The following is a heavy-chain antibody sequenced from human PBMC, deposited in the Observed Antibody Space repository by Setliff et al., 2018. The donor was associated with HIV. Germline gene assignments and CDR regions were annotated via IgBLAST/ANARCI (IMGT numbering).Heavy chain of an antibody. D-gene: IGHD1-20*01. CDR2: IQYDESNK. J-gene: IGHJ6*03. CDR3: AKSFNSGPTNWNIDV. V-gene: IGHV3-30*02. CDR1: GLTFSRYG. Sequence: LSCAVSGLTFSRYGFHWVRQVPGKGLDWVTFIQYDESNKYYGDSVRGRFTISRDNSKDTLYLQMNSLRSEDTAAYSCAKSFNSGPTNWNIDVWGTGTTVTVSS.